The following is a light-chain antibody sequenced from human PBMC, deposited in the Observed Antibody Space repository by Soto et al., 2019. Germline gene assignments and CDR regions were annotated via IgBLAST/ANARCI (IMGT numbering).Light chain of an antibody. CDR3: SSYTTSRAYV. CDR1: SSDVGAYNY. J-gene: IGLJ1*01. V-gene: IGLV2-14*01. Sequence: QSVLTQPASVSGSPGQSITISCTGTSSDVGAYNYVSWYQQQSGKAPELMIHEVSNRPSGVSNRFSGSKSGNTASLTISGLQAEDEADYYCSSYTTSRAYVFGIGTKVTVL. CDR2: EVS.